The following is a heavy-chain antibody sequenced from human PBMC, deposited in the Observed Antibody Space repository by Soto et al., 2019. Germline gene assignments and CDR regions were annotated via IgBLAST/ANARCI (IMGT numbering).Heavy chain of an antibody. CDR1: GGTFSSYT. Sequence: GASVKVSCKASGGTFSSYTISWVRQAPGQGLEWMGRIIPILGIANYAQKFQGRVTITADESTSTAYMELSSLRSEDTAVYYCARHDMITFGGVRYYYYGMDVWGQGTTVTVSS. D-gene: IGHD3-16*01. CDR2: IIPILGIA. V-gene: IGHV1-69*02. J-gene: IGHJ6*02. CDR3: ARHDMITFGGVRYYYYGMDV.